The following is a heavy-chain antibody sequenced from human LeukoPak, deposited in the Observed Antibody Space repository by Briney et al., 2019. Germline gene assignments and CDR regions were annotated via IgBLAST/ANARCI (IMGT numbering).Heavy chain of an antibody. V-gene: IGHV3-33*06. J-gene: IGHJ4*02. Sequence: PGGSLRLSCAVSGFSFSSYGMHWVRQAPGKGLEWVAVIWYDGSKKYYADSVKGRFIISRDNSRNTLYLQMNNLRAEDTAAYYCAKGSFWGQGTLVTVSS. CDR2: IWYDGSKK. CDR1: GFSFSSYG. D-gene: IGHD3-10*01. CDR3: AKGSF.